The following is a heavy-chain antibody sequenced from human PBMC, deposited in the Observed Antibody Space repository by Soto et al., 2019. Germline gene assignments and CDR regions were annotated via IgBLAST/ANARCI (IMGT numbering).Heavy chain of an antibody. CDR3: AKWVRSAVTARGAFDS. J-gene: IGHJ3*01. Sequence: EVQLLESGGGVVQSGGSLRLSCAASGSTFSTYAMNWVRQGPGKGLEWVSGISGSGGSTYYPDSVKGRFTISRDNSKNTLYLQMNNLRAEDTAIYYCAKWVRSAVTARGAFDSWGQGTMVTVSS. D-gene: IGHD4-17*01. CDR2: ISGSGGST. CDR1: GSTFSTYA. V-gene: IGHV3-23*01.